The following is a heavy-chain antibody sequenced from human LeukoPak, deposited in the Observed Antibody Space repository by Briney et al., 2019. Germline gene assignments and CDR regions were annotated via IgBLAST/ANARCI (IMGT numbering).Heavy chain of an antibody. Sequence: GGSLRLSCAASGFTFSNYAMSWVRQAPGKGLEWVSVISGLGGSTYYADSVKGRFTISRDNSKNTLYLQMNTLRAEDTAVYYCAKGGGDYLIYYGMDVWGQGATVTVSS. D-gene: IGHD4-17*01. V-gene: IGHV3-23*01. CDR3: AKGGGDYLIYYGMDV. CDR2: ISGLGGST. J-gene: IGHJ6*02. CDR1: GFTFSNYA.